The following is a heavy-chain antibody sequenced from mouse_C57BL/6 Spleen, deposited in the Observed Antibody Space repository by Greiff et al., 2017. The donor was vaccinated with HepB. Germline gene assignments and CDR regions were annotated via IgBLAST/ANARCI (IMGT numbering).Heavy chain of an antibody. D-gene: IGHD2-4*01. CDR2: INPSSGYT. V-gene: IGHV1-7*01. CDR1: GYTFTSYW. Sequence: QVQLKPSGAELAKPGASVKLSCKASGYTFTSYWMHWVKQRPGQGLEWIGYINPSSGYTKYNQKFKDKATLTADKSSSTAYMQLSSLTYEDSAVYYCAREEYDYDVLYYAMDYWGQGTSVTVSS. CDR3: AREEYDYDVLYYAMDY. J-gene: IGHJ4*01.